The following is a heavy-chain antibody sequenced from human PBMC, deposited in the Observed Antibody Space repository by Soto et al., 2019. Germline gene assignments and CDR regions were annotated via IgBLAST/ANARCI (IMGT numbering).Heavy chain of an antibody. J-gene: IGHJ6*03. CDR3: ARGPGYSGYDSPYYYYMDV. Sequence: SETLSLTCAVYGGSFSGYYWSWIRQPPGKGLEWIGEINHSGSTNYNPSIKSRVTISVDTSKNQFSLKLSSVTAADTAVYYCARGPGYSGYDSPYYYYMDVWGKGTTVTVSS. CDR2: INHSGST. CDR1: GGSFSGYY. D-gene: IGHD5-12*01. V-gene: IGHV4-34*01.